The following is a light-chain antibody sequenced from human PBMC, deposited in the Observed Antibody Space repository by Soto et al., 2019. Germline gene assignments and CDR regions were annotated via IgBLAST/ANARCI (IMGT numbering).Light chain of an antibody. CDR2: KAS. CDR3: QQYNSYSGT. J-gene: IGKJ1*01. V-gene: IGKV1-5*03. Sequence: DIQMTQSPSTLSASVGDRVTITCRASQSISSWLAWYQQKPGKAPKLLTYKASSLESGVPSRFSGSGSGTEFTLTISSLQPDDFATYYCQQYNSYSGTFGQGTKV. CDR1: QSISSW.